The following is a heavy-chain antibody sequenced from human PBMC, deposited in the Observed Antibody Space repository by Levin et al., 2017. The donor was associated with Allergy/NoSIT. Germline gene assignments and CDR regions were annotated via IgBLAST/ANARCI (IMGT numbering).Heavy chain of an antibody. CDR3: ARVPVSGWSDYYYYYSGMDV. Sequence: GESLKISCAASGFTFSSYWMSWVRQAPGKGLEWVANIKQDGSEKYYVDSVKGRFTISRDNAKNSLYLQMNSLRAEDTAVYYCARVPVSGWSDYYYYYSGMDVWGQGTTVTVSS. J-gene: IGHJ6*02. D-gene: IGHD6-19*01. CDR2: IKQDGSEK. V-gene: IGHV3-7*04. CDR1: GFTFSSYW.